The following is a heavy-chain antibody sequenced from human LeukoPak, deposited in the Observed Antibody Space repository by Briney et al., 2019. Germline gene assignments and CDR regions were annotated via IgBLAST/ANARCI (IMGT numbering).Heavy chain of an antibody. V-gene: IGHV4-39*07. D-gene: IGHD3-10*01. J-gene: IGHJ6*03. CDR2: IYYSGST. Sequence: SETLSLTCTVSGGSISSSSYYWGWIRQPPGKGLEWIGSIYYSGSTYYNPSLKSRVTISVDTSKNQFSLRLSSVTAADTAVYFCARGATRRSFGEDYYYYMDVWGQGTTVTVSS. CDR3: ARGATRRSFGEDYYYYMDV. CDR1: GGSISSSSYY.